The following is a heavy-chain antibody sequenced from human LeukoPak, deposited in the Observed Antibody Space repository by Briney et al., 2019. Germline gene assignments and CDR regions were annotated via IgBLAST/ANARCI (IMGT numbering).Heavy chain of an antibody. V-gene: IGHV1-18*01. Sequence: AAVKVSSKASGYTFTSYVISLVRQAPGQGLECMGWISACNGDTNNTQKLQGRVTMTTDTSTSTAYMELRSLRSDDTAVYYCARDLRCSSTSCPTYCYYYGMDVWGQGTTVTVSS. D-gene: IGHD2-2*01. J-gene: IGHJ6*02. CDR2: ISACNGDT. CDR3: ARDLRCSSTSCPTYCYYYGMDV. CDR1: GYTFTSYV.